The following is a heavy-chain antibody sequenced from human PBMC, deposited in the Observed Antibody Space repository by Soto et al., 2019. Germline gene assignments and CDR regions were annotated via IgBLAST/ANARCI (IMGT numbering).Heavy chain of an antibody. CDR1: GYAFTTYG. CDR2: ISAHNGNT. Sequence: QVHLVQSGAEVKKPGASVKVSCKGSGYAFTTYGITWVRQAPGQGLEWMGWISAHNGNTNYAQKLQGRVTVTRDTSTSTAYVELRRLRSDDTAVYYCAGGRDGDSWGQGALVTVSS. J-gene: IGHJ4*02. V-gene: IGHV1-18*01. CDR3: AGGRDGDS.